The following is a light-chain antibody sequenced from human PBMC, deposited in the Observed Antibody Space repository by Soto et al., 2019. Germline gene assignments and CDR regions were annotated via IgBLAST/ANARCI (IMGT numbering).Light chain of an antibody. CDR2: GAS. CDR3: QQYNNWLMLT. Sequence: EIVMTQSPATLSVSPGERATLSCRASQSVSGYLAWYQQKPGQPPRLLIYGASTRATGIPARFSGSGSGTEFTLTISSLQSEDFAMYYCQQYNNWLMLTFGGGTRVDIK. CDR1: QSVSGY. J-gene: IGKJ4*01. V-gene: IGKV3D-15*01.